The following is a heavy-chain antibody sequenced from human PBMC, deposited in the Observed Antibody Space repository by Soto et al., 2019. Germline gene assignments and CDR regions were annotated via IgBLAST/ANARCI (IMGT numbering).Heavy chain of an antibody. V-gene: IGHV4-31*03. D-gene: IGHD3-3*01. CDR1: GGSISSGDYY. J-gene: IGHJ5*02. CDR2: IYYSGST. Sequence: SETLSLTCTVSGGSISSGDYYWSWIRQHPGKGLEWIGYIYYSGSTYYNPSLKSRVTISVDTPKNQFSLKLSSVTAADTAVYYCARWWSGSRQGFDPWGQGTLVTVSS. CDR3: ARWWSGSRQGFDP.